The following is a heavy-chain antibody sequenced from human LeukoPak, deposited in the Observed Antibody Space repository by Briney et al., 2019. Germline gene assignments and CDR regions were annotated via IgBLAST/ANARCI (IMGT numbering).Heavy chain of an antibody. D-gene: IGHD3-10*01. J-gene: IGHJ4*02. V-gene: IGHV3-23*01. CDR3: ARHADYYGSGAEIDY. Sequence: PGGSLRLSCAASGFTFSSYAMSWVRQAPGKGLEWVSAISGSGGSTYYADSVKGRFTISRDNSKNTLYLQMNSLRAEDTAVYYCARHADYYGSGAEIDYWGQGTLVTVSS. CDR1: GFTFSSYA. CDR2: ISGSGGST.